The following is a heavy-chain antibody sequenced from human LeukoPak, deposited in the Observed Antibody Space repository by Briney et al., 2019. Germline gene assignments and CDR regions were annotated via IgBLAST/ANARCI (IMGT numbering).Heavy chain of an antibody. CDR3: ARGWLRTWGIDY. Sequence: SETLSLTCAVSGYSISSGYYWGWIRQPPGKGLEWIGSIYHSGSTYYNPSLKSRVTISVDTSKNQFSLKLSSVTAADTAVYYCARGWLRTWGIDYWGQGTLVTVSS. D-gene: IGHD5-12*01. J-gene: IGHJ4*02. CDR2: IYHSGST. CDR1: GYSISSGYY. V-gene: IGHV4-38-2*01.